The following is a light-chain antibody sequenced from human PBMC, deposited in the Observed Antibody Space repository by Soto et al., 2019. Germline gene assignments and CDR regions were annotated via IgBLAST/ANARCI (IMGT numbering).Light chain of an antibody. J-gene: IGLJ2*01. CDR1: STDIGSYNY. Sequence: QSALTQPASLSGSPGQSITISCTGTSTDIGSYNYVSWHQQHPGKAPKLMIFDVSYRPSGISDRFSGSKSGNTASLTISGLQPEDEADYYCSSYGASSTLFGGGTKLTFL. V-gene: IGLV2-14*03. CDR3: SSYGASSTL. CDR2: DVS.